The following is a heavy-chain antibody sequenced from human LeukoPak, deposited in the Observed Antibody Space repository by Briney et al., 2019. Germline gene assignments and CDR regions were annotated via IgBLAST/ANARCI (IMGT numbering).Heavy chain of an antibody. CDR2: INPNSGGT. CDR1: GYTFTGYY. D-gene: IGHD2-2*02. V-gene: IGHV1-2*02. Sequence: GASVKVSCKASGYTFTGYYMHWVRQAPGQGLEWMGWINPNSGGTNYAQKFQGRVTMTRDTSISTAYMELSRLRSDDTAVYYCARVACSSTSCYTVGFDYWGQGTLVTVSS. CDR3: ARVACSSTSCYTVGFDY. J-gene: IGHJ4*02.